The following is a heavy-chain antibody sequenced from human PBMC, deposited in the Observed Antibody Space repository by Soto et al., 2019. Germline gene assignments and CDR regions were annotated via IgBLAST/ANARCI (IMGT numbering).Heavy chain of an antibody. V-gene: IGHV4-4*02. CDR3: ARAVAGLDFDY. D-gene: IGHD6-19*01. Sequence: HVQLQESGPGLVKPSGTLSLTCAVSNGSNSSSNWWNWVRQPPGMELEWIGEIYHTGSTNYNPSLKSRVTISVDKSKNQFSLRLNSVTAADTAVYYCARAVAGLDFDYWGQGTLVTVSS. J-gene: IGHJ4*02. CDR1: NGSNSSSNW. CDR2: IYHTGST.